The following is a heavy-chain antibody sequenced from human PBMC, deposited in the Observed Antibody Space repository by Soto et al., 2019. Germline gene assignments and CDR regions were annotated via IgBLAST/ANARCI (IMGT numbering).Heavy chain of an antibody. D-gene: IGHD3-10*01. Sequence: LSLTCAVYGGSFSGYYWSWIRQPPGKGLEWIGEINHSGSTNYNPSLKSRVTISVDTSKNQFSLKLSSVSAADTAVYYCATGRGVRGVIITTYYYYGLDVWGQGTTVTVSS. J-gene: IGHJ6*02. CDR1: GGSFSGYY. CDR3: ATGRGVRGVIITTYYYYGLDV. V-gene: IGHV4-34*01. CDR2: INHSGST.